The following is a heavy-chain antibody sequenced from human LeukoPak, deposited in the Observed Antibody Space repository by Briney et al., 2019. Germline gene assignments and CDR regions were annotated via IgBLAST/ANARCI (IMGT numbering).Heavy chain of an antibody. CDR2: ILFARCML. Sequence: GGTPRLSCAASGFPFSRYVMHWLRQAPGNGLDWVAVILFARCMLYYAYTVQGRFTISSDNSNNTLYLQMNSLRAEDTAVCHCVRDFTNIRGGGYFDNWGQGTLVTVSS. D-gene: IGHD2/OR15-2a*01. J-gene: IGHJ4*02. V-gene: IGHV3-33*01. CDR1: GFPFSRYV. CDR3: VRDFTNIRGGGYFDN.